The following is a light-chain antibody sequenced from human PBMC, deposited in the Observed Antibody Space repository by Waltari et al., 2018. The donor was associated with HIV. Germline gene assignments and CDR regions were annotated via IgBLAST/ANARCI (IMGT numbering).Light chain of an antibody. V-gene: IGLV3-25*03. CDR1: ALPQLF. Sequence: FELTQPPSMSVSPGQTARITCSGDALPQLFAYWFQQKSGQAPGLLIFKDTERETGMPAGCSGSSAGTVATLTISGVRAEDEADDYCQSSDTSGTYFGGGTKLTVL. CDR2: KDT. J-gene: IGLJ2*01. CDR3: QSSDTSGTY.